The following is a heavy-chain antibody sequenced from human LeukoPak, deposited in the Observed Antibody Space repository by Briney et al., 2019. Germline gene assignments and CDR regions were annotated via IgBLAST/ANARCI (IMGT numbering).Heavy chain of an antibody. Sequence: SESLSLTCTVSGRSISSSYWSWTRQPPGGGMECLRYILYSGSSNYNPSRKGRVPIPVDTPKNQFSLKLSSVTAADTAVYYGARGVRFLEWLLTPFDAFDIWGQGTMVTVSS. CDR1: GRSISSSY. CDR3: ARGVRFLEWLLTPFDAFDI. CDR2: ILYSGSS. J-gene: IGHJ3*02. V-gene: IGHV4-59*01. D-gene: IGHD3-3*01.